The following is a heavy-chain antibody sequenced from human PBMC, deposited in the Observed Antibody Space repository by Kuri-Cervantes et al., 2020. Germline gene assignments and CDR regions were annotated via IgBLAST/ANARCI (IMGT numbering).Heavy chain of an antibody. Sequence: GSLRLSCGVYSESFSGYFWTWIRQPPKKGLEWIGEIDHNGITNYESSLKSRVTISVDTSKNQFSLNLTSVTAADTSLYYCAKGMTKLDYWGQGTLVTVSS. V-gene: IGHV4-34*01. CDR1: SESFSGYF. J-gene: IGHJ4*02. CDR3: AKGMTKLDY. CDR2: IDHNGIT.